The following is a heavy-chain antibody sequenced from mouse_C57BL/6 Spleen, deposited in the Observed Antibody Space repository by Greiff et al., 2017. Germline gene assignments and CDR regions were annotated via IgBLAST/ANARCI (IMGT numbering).Heavy chain of an antibody. J-gene: IGHJ2*01. V-gene: IGHV5-6*01. D-gene: IGHD1-1*01. Sequence: EVKVVESGGDLVKPGGSLKLSCAASGFTFSSYGMSWVRQTPDKRLEWVATISSGGSYTYYPDSVKGRFTISRDNAKNTLYLQMSSLKSEDTAMYYCARPHYDGYFDYWGQGTTLTVSS. CDR3: ARPHYDGYFDY. CDR1: GFTFSSYG. CDR2: ISSGGSYT.